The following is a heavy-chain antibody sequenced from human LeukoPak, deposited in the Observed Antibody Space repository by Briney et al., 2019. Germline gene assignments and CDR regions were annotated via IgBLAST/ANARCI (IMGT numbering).Heavy chain of an antibody. CDR3: ARGDYDSSGYLYYFDY. V-gene: IGHV3-74*01. CDR1: GFTFSSYW. D-gene: IGHD3-22*01. CDR2: INSDGSST. Sequence: GGSLRLSCAASGFTFSSYWMHWVRQAPGKGLVWFSRINSDGSSTSYADSVKGRFTISRDNAKNTLYLQMNSLRAEDTAVYYCARGDYDSSGYLYYFDYWGQGTLVTVSS. J-gene: IGHJ4*02.